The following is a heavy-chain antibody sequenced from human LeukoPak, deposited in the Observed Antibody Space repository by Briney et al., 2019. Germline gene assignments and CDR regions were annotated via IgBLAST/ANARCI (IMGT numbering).Heavy chain of an antibody. V-gene: IGHV3-30-3*01. CDR3: AREARGYSYGDFDY. CDR2: ISYDGSNK. Sequence: GRSLRLSCAASGFTFSSYAMHWVRQAPGEGLEWVAVISYDGSNKYYADSVKGRFTISRDNSKNTLYLQMNSLRAEDTAVYYCAREARGYSYGDFDYWGQGTLVTVSS. J-gene: IGHJ4*02. CDR1: GFTFSSYA. D-gene: IGHD5-18*01.